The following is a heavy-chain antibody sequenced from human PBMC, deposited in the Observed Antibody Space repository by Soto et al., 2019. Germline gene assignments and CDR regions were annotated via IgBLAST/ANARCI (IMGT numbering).Heavy chain of an antibody. CDR2: INPNSGGT. V-gene: IGHV1-2*04. CDR1: GYTFTGYY. CDR3: ARGGGVGATIGNAFDI. J-gene: IGHJ3*02. D-gene: IGHD1-26*01. Sequence: QVQLVQSGAEVKKPGASVKVSCKASGYTFTGYYMHWVRQAPGQGLEWMGWINPNSGGTNYAPKFQGWVTMTRDTAITPAYMERSSRRSDDTAVYFCARGGGVGATIGNAFDIWGQGTMVTVSS.